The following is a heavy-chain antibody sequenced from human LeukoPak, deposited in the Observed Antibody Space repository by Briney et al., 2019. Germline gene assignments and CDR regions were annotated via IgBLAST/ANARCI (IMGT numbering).Heavy chain of an antibody. Sequence: PSETLSLTCTVSGGSISSYYWSWIRQPPGKGLEWIGYIYYSGSTNYNPSLKSRVTISVDTSKNQFFLKLSSVTAADTAVYYCARVGIAAAGSEFDYWGQGTLVTVSS. CDR2: IYYSGST. V-gene: IGHV4-59*01. D-gene: IGHD6-13*01. CDR1: GGSISSYY. J-gene: IGHJ4*02. CDR3: ARVGIAAAGSEFDY.